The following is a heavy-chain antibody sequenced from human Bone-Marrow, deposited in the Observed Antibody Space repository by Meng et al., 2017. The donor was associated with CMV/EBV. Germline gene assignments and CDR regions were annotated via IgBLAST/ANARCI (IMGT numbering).Heavy chain of an antibody. CDR3: ARDKGYGMDV. V-gene: IGHV3-13*01. J-gene: IGHJ6*02. CDR2: IGTAGDT. CDR1: GFTFSSYD. Sequence: GVLKISCAASGFTFSSYDMHWVRQATGKGLEWVSAIGTAGDTYYPGSVKGRFTISRENAKNSLYLQMNSLRAGDTAVYYCARDKGYGMDVWGQGTTVTVSS.